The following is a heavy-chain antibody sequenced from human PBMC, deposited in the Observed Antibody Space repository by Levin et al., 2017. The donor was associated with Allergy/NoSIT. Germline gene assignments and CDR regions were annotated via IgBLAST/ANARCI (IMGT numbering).Heavy chain of an antibody. CDR1: GFTFSSYW. Sequence: LSLTCAASGFTFSSYWMHWVRQAPGKGLVWVSHINSDGSSTGYADSVKGRFTISRDNAKNMMYLQMNSLRAEDTAVYYCARGLTASFDYWGQGTLVTVSS. CDR2: INSDGSST. J-gene: IGHJ4*02. CDR3: ARGLTASFDY. V-gene: IGHV3-74*01. D-gene: IGHD3-16*01.